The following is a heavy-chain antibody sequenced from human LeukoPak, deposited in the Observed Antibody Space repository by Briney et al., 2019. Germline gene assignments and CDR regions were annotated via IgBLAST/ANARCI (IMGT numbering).Heavy chain of an antibody. CDR1: GFTFSDYY. V-gene: IGHV4-59*05. Sequence: GSLRLSCAASGFTFSDYYMSWIRQPPGKGLEWIGSIYYSGSTYYNPSLKSRVTISVDTSKNQFSLKLSSVTAADTAVYYCEANYYYYYMDVWGKGTTVTVSS. J-gene: IGHJ6*03. CDR3: EANYYYYYMDV. CDR2: IYYSGST.